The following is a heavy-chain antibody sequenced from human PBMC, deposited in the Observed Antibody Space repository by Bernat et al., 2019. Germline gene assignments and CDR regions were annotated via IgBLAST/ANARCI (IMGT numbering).Heavy chain of an antibody. D-gene: IGHD4-11*01. V-gene: IGHV3-30*18. CDR2: ISYDGRIK. Sequence: QVQLVESGGGVVQPGRSLRLSCAASGFTFSTFGMHWFGQAPGKGLEGVTFISYDGRIKYYADSVKGRFTISRDNSKNTLYLQMNGLRAEDTAVYYCAKEPTVTDAPDYFGYWGQGTLVTVSS. J-gene: IGHJ4*02. CDR3: AKEPTVTDAPDYFGY. CDR1: GFTFSTFG.